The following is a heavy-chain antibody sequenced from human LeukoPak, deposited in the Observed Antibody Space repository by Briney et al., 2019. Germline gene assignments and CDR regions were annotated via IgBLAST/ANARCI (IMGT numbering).Heavy chain of an antibody. J-gene: IGHJ4*02. D-gene: IGHD2/OR15-2a*01. CDR1: GFTFSSYA. V-gene: IGHV3-23*01. Sequence: GGSLRLSCAASGFTFSSYAMSWVRQAPGKGLEWVSAISGSGGSTYYADSVKGRFTISRDNSKNTRCLQMKSLRAEDTAVYYCAKLIYAEIDYWGQGTLVTVSS. CDR3: AKLIYAEIDY. CDR2: ISGSGGST.